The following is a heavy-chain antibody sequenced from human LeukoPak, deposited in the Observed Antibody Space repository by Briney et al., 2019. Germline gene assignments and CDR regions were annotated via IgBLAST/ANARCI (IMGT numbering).Heavy chain of an antibody. D-gene: IGHD2-21*01. Sequence: PSETLSLTCTVSGVSISSDKYCWSWISQRPGKGLEWIGYMYYSGSTSYNPSLKSRVSISVDTSKSQFSLKLSSVTAADTAVYYCASPYCGTISCLDVFDIWGQGTMVTVSS. CDR2: MYYSGST. CDR3: ASPYCGTISCLDVFDI. J-gene: IGHJ3*02. CDR1: GVSISSDKYC. V-gene: IGHV4-31*03.